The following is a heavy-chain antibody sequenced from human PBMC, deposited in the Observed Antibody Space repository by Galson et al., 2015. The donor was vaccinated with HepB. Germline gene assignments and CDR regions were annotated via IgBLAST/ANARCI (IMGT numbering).Heavy chain of an antibody. V-gene: IGHV3-23*01. D-gene: IGHD3-16*01. J-gene: IGHJ4*02. CDR3: AKDKVTVGFFEF. CDR1: GFTFSSYA. Sequence: SLRLSCAASGFTFSSYAMSWVRQAPGKGLEWVSTISGTDGRTYYADSVKGRCTISRDNSKNTLYLQMNSLRAEDTAVYYCAKDKVTVGFFEFWGQGTLATVSS. CDR2: ISGTDGRT.